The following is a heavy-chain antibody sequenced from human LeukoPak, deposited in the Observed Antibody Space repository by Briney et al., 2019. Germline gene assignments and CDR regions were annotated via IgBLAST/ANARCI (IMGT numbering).Heavy chain of an antibody. J-gene: IGHJ3*02. D-gene: IGHD6-19*01. Sequence: SETLSLTCTVSGGSISSYYWSWIRQPPGKGLEWIGYIYYSGSTNYNPSLKSRATISVDTSKNQFSLKLSSVTAADTAVYYCAREDSSGRHDAFDIWGQGTMVTVSS. CDR1: GGSISSYY. CDR2: IYYSGST. V-gene: IGHV4-59*01. CDR3: AREDSSGRHDAFDI.